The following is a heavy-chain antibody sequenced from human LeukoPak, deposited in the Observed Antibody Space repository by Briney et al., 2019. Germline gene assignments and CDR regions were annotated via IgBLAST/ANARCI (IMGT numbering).Heavy chain of an antibody. CDR1: GYTSTSYG. V-gene: IGHV1-18*04. CDR2: ISAYNGNT. J-gene: IGHJ3*02. CDR3: ARDGPPMVRGVITAFDI. Sequence: ASVKVSCKASGYTSTSYGISWVRQAPGQGLEWMGWISAYNGNTNYAQKLQGRVTMTTDTSTSTAYMELRSLRSDDTAVYYCARDGPPMVRGVITAFDIWGQGTMVTVSS. D-gene: IGHD3-10*01.